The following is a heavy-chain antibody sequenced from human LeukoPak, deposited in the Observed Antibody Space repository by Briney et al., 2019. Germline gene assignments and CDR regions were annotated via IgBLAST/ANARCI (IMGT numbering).Heavy chain of an antibody. CDR3: ARGAYCSSSSCYPYYFDY. V-gene: IGHV4-59*12. CDR2: IYYSGST. D-gene: IGHD2-2*01. J-gene: IGHJ4*02. CDR1: GGSISGFY. Sequence: SETLSLTCTVSGGSISGFYWSWVRQPPGKGLEWIGYIYYSGSTDYNPSLKSRVTISVDTSKNQFSLKLSSVTAADTAVYYCARGAYCSSSSCYPYYFDYWGQGTLVTVSS.